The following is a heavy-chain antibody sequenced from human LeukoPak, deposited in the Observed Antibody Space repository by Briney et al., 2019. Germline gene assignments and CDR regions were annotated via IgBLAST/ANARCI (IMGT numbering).Heavy chain of an antibody. J-gene: IGHJ4*02. V-gene: IGHV1-2*02. D-gene: IGHD1-26*01. CDR3: AREGSSGY. CDR1: GYTFTASN. CDR2: ISPNNGAT. Sequence: ASVKVSRKASGYTFTASNIHWVRQAPGQGLEWMGWISPNNGATTYAQKFQGRVIMTRDTSLSTAYIELSRLESDDTAVYFRAREGSSGYWGQGTLVTVSS.